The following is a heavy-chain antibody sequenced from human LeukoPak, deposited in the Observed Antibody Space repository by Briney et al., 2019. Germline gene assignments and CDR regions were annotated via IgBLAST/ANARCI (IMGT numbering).Heavy chain of an antibody. CDR2: INAGNGNT. V-gene: IGHV1-3*01. CDR1: GYTFTSYA. J-gene: IGHJ6*02. D-gene: IGHD6-19*01. Sequence: ASVTVSCKASGYTFTSYAMHWVRQAPGQRLEWMGWINAGNGNTKYSQKFQGRVTITRDTSASTAYMELSSLRSEDTAVYYCARDGEAVAPYGMDVWGQGTTVTVSS. CDR3: ARDGEAVAPYGMDV.